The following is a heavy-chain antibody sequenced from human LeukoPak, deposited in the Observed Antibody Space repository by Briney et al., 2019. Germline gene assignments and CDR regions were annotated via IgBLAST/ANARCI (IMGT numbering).Heavy chain of an antibody. CDR2: INPNGGDT. J-gene: IGHJ4*02. Sequence: ASVKVSCKASGYTFTDYYMHWVRQAPGQGFEWMGWINPNGGDTNYAQKFQGRVTMTRDTSISTAHMEVSRLRSDDTAVYYCARANFLYCSSTTCLFDYWGQGTLVTVSS. D-gene: IGHD2-2*01. V-gene: IGHV1-2*02. CDR1: GYTFTDYY. CDR3: ARANFLYCSSTTCLFDY.